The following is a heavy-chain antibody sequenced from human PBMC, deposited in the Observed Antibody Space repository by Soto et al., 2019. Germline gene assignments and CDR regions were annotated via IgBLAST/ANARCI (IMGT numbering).Heavy chain of an antibody. D-gene: IGHD2-15*01. V-gene: IGHV4-59*01. Sequence: XATLSLTCTVSGGSISSYYWSWIRQPPGKGLEWIGYIYYSGSTNYNPSLKSRVTISVDTSKNQLSLKLSSVTAADTAVYYCAREWVHGGFDYWGQGTLVTVSS. CDR1: GGSISSYY. CDR3: AREWVHGGFDY. J-gene: IGHJ4*02. CDR2: IYYSGST.